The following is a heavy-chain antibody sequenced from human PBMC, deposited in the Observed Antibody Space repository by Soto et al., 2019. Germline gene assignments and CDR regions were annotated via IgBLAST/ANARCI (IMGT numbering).Heavy chain of an antibody. V-gene: IGHV4-34*01. CDR2: INHSGST. J-gene: IGHJ5*02. D-gene: IGHD6-19*01. Sequence: SETLSLTCAVYGGSFSGYYWSWIRQPPGKGLEWIGEINHSGSTNYNPSLKSRVTISVDTSKNQFSLKLSSVTAADTAVYYCARARWPKAGYSSGKWFDPWGQGTL. CDR3: ARARWPKAGYSSGKWFDP. CDR1: GGSFSGYY.